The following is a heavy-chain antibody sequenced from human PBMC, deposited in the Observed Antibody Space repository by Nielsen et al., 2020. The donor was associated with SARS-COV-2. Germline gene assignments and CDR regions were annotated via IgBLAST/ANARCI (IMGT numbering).Heavy chain of an antibody. D-gene: IGHD1-26*01. CDR3: ARGVMYGSYYYGMDV. CDR1: GGSFSSGGSS. J-gene: IGHJ6*02. CDR2: RHYTGNT. V-gene: IGHV4-31*03. Sequence: SETLSLTCSVSGGSFSSGGSSCSWIRQHPGKGLEWIGLRHYTGNTYYNPSLQSRLFISVDTSKNQFSLKLSSVTAADTAVYYCARGVMYGSYYYGMDVWGQGTTVTVSS.